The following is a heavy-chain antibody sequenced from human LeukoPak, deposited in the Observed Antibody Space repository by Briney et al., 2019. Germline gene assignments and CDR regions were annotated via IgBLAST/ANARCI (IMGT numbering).Heavy chain of an antibody. D-gene: IGHD6-13*01. CDR2: ISGSGVNT. V-gene: IGHV3-23*01. J-gene: IGHJ4*02. CDR3: ARSRYSNSWLFDY. CDR1: GITFGSYA. Sequence: GGSLRLSCAAPGITFGSYAMTWVRQAPGKGLEWVSAISGSGVNTYYADSVKGRFTISRDNSKNTVYLQMNSLRAEDTAVFYCARSRYSNSWLFDYWGQGTLVTVSS.